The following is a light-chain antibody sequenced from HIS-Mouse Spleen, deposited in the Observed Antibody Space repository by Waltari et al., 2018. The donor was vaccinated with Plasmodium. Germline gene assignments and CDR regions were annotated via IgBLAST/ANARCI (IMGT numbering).Light chain of an antibody. Sequence: EIVLTQSPGTVSLSPGERAAISCRASQSVSSSYLAWYQQKPGQAPRLLIYGASSRATGIPDRFSCSGSGTDFTLTISRLEPEDFSVYYCQQYGSSPLTFGGGTKVEIK. CDR3: QQYGSSPLT. CDR1: QSVSSSY. V-gene: IGKV3-20*01. J-gene: IGKJ4*01. CDR2: GAS.